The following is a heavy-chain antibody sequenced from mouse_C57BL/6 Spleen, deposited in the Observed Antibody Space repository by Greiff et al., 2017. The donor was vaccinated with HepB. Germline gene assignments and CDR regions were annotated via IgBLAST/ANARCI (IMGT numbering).Heavy chain of an antibody. CDR2: ISSGSSTI. D-gene: IGHD1-1*01. J-gene: IGHJ4*01. V-gene: IGHV5-17*01. CDR1: GFTFSDYG. CDR3: ARSSHYAMDY. Sequence: EVQVVESGGGLVKPGGSLKLSCAASGFTFSDYGMHWVRQAPEKGLEWVAYISSGSSTIYYADTVKGRVTISRDNAKNTLFLQMTSLRSEDTAMYYCARSSHYAMDYWGQGTSVTVSS.